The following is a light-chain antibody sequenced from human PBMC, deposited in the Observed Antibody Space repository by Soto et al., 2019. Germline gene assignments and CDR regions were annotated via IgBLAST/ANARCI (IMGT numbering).Light chain of an antibody. V-gene: IGKV3-15*01. J-gene: IGKJ1*01. CDR3: QQYYDWPPWT. CDR2: GAS. CDR1: QSVSSN. Sequence: VMTQSPATLSVSAGERATLSCRAAQSVSSNLAWYQQRPGQAPRLLIYGASTRATGIPARFNGSGSGTEFTLTISSLQSEDSAVYSCQQYYDWPPWTFGQGTKVDIK.